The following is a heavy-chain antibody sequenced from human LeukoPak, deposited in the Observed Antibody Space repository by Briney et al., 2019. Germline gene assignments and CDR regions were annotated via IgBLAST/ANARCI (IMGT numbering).Heavy chain of an antibody. V-gene: IGHV1-18*01. CDR1: GFTFTSYG. J-gene: IGHJ4*02. CDR3: ARDLAEYSSGWYL. Sequence: ASVKVSCKASGFTFTSYGFYWVRQAPGQGLEWMGWISAYNGNTNYAQKLQGRVTMTTDTSTSTAYMELRSLRSDDTAVYYCARDLAEYSSGWYLWGQGTLVTVSS. CDR2: ISAYNGNT. D-gene: IGHD6-19*01.